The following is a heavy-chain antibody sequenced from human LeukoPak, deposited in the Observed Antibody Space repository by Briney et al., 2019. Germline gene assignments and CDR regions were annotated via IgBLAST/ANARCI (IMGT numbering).Heavy chain of an antibody. CDR3: ARDPDSDYYYYMDV. CDR2: ICTSGRT. J-gene: IGHJ6*03. CDR1: GVSISSSY. V-gene: IGHV4-4*07. Sequence: PSETLSLTCTVSGVSISSSYWSWIRQPAGKGLEWIGRICTSGRTNYNPSLKSRVTVSVDTSKNQFSLQLNSVTPEDTAVYYCARDPDSDYYYYMDVWGKGTTVTVSS.